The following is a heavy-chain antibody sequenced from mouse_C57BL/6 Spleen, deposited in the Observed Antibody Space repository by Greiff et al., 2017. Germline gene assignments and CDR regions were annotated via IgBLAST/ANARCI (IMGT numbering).Heavy chain of an antibody. CDR2: IDPSDSET. CDR3: ASNDYDNGCDY. CDR1: GYTFTSYW. D-gene: IGHD2-4*01. V-gene: IGHV1-52*01. Sequence: VQLQQPGAELVRPGSSVKLSCKASGYTFTSYWMHWVKQRPIQGLEWIGNIDPSDSETHYNQKFKDKATLTVDKSSSTAYMQLSSLTSEDSAVYSCASNDYDNGCDYWGQGTTLTVSS. J-gene: IGHJ2*01.